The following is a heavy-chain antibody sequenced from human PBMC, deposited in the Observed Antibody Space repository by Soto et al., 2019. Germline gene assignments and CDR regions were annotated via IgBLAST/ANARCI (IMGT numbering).Heavy chain of an antibody. J-gene: IGHJ5*02. CDR3: AGEVGAPQGWLDP. CDR2: ISASGGLK. V-gene: IGHV3-23*01. Sequence: CAASGLTVANYGVRLVSKTPGKGLEWVSGISASGGLKYYADSVRGRFTVSRDNSKNILYFQMDNLRDDDTALSYCAGEVGAPQGWLDPWGQVSQVT. CDR1: GLTVANYG.